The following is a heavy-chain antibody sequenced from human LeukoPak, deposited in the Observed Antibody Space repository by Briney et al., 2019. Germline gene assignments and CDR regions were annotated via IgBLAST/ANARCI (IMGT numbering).Heavy chain of an antibody. CDR2: ISSSSGTI. J-gene: IGHJ4*02. CDR3: ARSYCSSTSCYDDFDY. D-gene: IGHD2-2*01. CDR1: GFTFSSYS. V-gene: IGHV3-48*01. Sequence: PGGSLRLSCAASGFTFSSYSMNWVRQAPGKGLEWVSYISSSSGTIYYADSVKGRFTISRDNAKNSLYLQMNSLRAEDTAVYYCARSYCSSTSCYDDFDYWGQGTLVTVSS.